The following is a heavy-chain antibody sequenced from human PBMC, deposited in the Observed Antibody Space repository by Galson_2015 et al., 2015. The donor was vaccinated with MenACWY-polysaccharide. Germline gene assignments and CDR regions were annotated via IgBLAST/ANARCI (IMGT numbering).Heavy chain of an antibody. CDR1: GFTFSTYW. CDR3: ARGYSGYD. CDR2: IKSDGSST. J-gene: IGHJ4*02. D-gene: IGHD5-12*01. Sequence: SLRLSCAASGFTFSTYWMHWARQAPGKGLVWVSRIKSDGSSTNYADSVKGRFTISRDNAKNTLYLQMNSLRAEDTAVYYCARGYSGYDWGQGTLVTVSS. V-gene: IGHV3-74*01.